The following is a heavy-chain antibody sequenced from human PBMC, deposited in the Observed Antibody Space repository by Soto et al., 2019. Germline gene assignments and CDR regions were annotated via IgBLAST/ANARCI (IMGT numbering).Heavy chain of an antibody. CDR3: AAGCLRFLECFPHPYSVMAV. D-gene: IGHD3-3*01. Sequence: SLKVSCKASGFTVTRSAVQWVRQARGQRLEWIGWIVVGSGNTNYAQKFQERVTITMDMATSTAYMELSSVRSDDTAVEYGAAGCLRFLECFPHPYSVMAVWGRGTTVPVSS. CDR2: IVVGSGNT. J-gene: IGHJ6*02. CDR1: GFTVTRSA. V-gene: IGHV1-58*01.